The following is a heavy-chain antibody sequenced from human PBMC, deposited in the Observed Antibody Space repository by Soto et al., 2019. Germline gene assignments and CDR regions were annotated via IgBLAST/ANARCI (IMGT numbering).Heavy chain of an antibody. Sequence: GGSLRLSCAASGFTVSSNYMNWVRQAPGKGLEWVSAISSSSSYIYYADSVKGRFTISRDNAKNSLYLQMNSLRAEDTAVYYCARTYCSGGSCSKKDRPYYYCYGMDVWGQGTTVTVSS. CDR2: ISSSSSYI. D-gene: IGHD2-15*01. V-gene: IGHV3-21*01. CDR1: GFTVSSNY. CDR3: ARTYCSGGSCSKKDRPYYYCYGMDV. J-gene: IGHJ6*02.